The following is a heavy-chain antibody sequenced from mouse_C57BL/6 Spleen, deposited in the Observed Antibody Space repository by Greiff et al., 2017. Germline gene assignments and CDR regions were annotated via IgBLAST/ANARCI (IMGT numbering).Heavy chain of an antibody. CDR1: GFTFSSYA. D-gene: IGHD4-1*01. V-gene: IGHV5-4*01. CDR3: ARDRGVGRLDD. CDR2: ISDGGSYT. J-gene: IGHJ2*01. Sequence: EVNLVESGGGLVKPGGSLKLSCAASGFTFSSYAMSWVRQTPEKRLEWVATISDGGSYTYYPDNVKGRFTISRDNAKNNLYLQMSHLKSEDTAMYYCARDRGVGRLDDWGQGTTLTVSS.